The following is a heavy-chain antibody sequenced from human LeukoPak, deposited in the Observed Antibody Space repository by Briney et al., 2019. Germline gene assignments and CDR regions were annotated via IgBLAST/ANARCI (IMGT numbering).Heavy chain of an antibody. CDR3: ARVEPSGYSYGYGALNAFDI. V-gene: IGHV4-34*01. Sequence: MASETLSLTCAVYDGSFSGYYWSWIRQPPGKGLEWIGEINHSGSTNYNPSLKSRVTISVDTSKNQFSLKLSSVTAADTAVYYCARVEPSGYSYGYGALNAFDIWGQGTMVTVSS. J-gene: IGHJ3*02. D-gene: IGHD5-18*01. CDR2: INHSGST. CDR1: DGSFSGYY.